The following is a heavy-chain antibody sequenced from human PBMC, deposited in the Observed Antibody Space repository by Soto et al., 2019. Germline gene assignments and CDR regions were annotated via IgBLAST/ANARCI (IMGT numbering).Heavy chain of an antibody. CDR1: GGTFSSYA. CDR3: ARALTVYNYDFWSAYYPSFDS. Sequence: SVKVSCKASGGTFSSYAISWVRQAPGQGLEWMGGIIPIFGTANYAQKFQGRVTITADESTSTAYMELSSLRSEDTAVYYCARALTVYNYDFWSAYYPSFDSWGQETLVTVS. J-gene: IGHJ4*02. D-gene: IGHD3-3*01. CDR2: IIPIFGTA. V-gene: IGHV1-69*13.